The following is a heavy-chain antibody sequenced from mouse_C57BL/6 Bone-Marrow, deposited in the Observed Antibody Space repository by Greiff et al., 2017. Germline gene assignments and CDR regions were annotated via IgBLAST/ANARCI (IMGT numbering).Heavy chain of an antibody. Sequence: VQLQQPGAELVKPGASVKLSCKASGYTFTSYWMHWVKQRPGQGLEWIGMIHPNSGSTNYNAKFKSKATLTVDKSSSTAYMQLSSLTTEDSAVYYCARDGSSYWYFDVWGTGTTVTVSS. CDR1: GYTFTSYW. CDR3: ARDGSSYWYFDV. J-gene: IGHJ1*03. CDR2: IHPNSGST. D-gene: IGHD1-1*01. V-gene: IGHV1-64*01.